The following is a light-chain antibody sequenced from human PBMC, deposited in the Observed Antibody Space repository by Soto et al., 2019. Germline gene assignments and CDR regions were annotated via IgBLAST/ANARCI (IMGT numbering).Light chain of an antibody. V-gene: IGKV1-8*01. CDR1: QGISSY. Sequence: IHMTQSPSSLSASVGYRFTTTCRASQGISSYLAWYQQKPGKAPKLLIYAASTLQSGVPSRFSGSGSGTDFTLTISCLPSEDFKTYYCQQYYSSPQTFGQGTKVDIK. CDR3: QQYYSSPQT. CDR2: AAS. J-gene: IGKJ1*01.